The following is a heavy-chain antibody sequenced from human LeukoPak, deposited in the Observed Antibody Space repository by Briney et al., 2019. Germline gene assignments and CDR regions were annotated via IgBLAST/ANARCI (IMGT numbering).Heavy chain of an antibody. Sequence: ASVKVSCKASGYTFTSYGISWVRQAQGQGQEWMGWISAYNGNTNSAQKLQGRVTMTTDTSTSTAYMELRSLRSDDTAVYYCARVSEVELVIDYWGQGTLVTVSS. D-gene: IGHD6-6*01. CDR2: ISAYNGNT. V-gene: IGHV1-18*01. J-gene: IGHJ4*02. CDR1: GYTFTSYG. CDR3: ARVSEVELVIDY.